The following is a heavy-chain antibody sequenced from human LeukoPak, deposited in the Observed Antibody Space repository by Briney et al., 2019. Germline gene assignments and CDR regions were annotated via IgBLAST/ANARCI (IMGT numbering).Heavy chain of an antibody. CDR2: FDPEDGET. J-gene: IGHJ4*02. CDR3: ATGGHYDILTGYPHDLYFDY. Sequence: ASVKVSCKVSGYTLTELSMHWVRQAPGKGLEWMGGFDPEDGETIYAQKFQGRVTMTEDTSTDTAYMELGSLRSEDTAVYYCATGGHYDILTGYPHDLYFDYWGQGTLVTVSS. D-gene: IGHD3-9*01. V-gene: IGHV1-24*01. CDR1: GYTLTELS.